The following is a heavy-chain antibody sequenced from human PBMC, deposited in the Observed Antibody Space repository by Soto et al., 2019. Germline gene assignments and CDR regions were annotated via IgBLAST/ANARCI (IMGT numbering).Heavy chain of an antibody. J-gene: IGHJ6*03. CDR1: GGSVSTYY. V-gene: IGHV4-59*08. CDR2: IYYNGST. Sequence: QAQLQESGPGLVKPSETLSLTCTVSGGSVSTYYWSWIRQPPGKGLEWIGYIYYNGSTNYNPSLKSRVTISVDMSKNQFSLRLSSVTAADTAVYYCARFFSGSAHMDVWGKGTTVTVSS. D-gene: IGHD3-10*01. CDR3: ARFFSGSAHMDV.